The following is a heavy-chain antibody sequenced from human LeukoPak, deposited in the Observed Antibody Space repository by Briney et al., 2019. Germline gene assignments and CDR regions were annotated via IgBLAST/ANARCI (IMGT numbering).Heavy chain of an antibody. V-gene: IGHV3-30*18. CDR3: AKLSYDSSAYHEDY. J-gene: IGHJ4*02. CDR1: GFTFSSLG. Sequence: GGSLRLSCVASGFTFSSLGMHWVRQAPGKGLEWVALISSVGTSDYYADSLKGRFTISRDNSKNTLYLQMNSLRPEDTAMYYCAKLSYDSSAYHEDYWGQGTLVTVSS. D-gene: IGHD3-22*01. CDR2: ISSVGTSD.